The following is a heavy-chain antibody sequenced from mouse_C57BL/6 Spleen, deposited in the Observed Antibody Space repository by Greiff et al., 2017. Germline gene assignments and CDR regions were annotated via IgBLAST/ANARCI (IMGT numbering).Heavy chain of an antibody. D-gene: IGHD1-1*01. J-gene: IGHJ2*01. V-gene: IGHV14-2*01. CDR3: ASTVVAYYFDY. Sequence: EVQLQESGAELVKPGASVKLSCTASGFNIQDYNLHWVKQRTEQGLEWIGRIAPEDGETKYAPKFTGKATITADTSSNTAYLQLSSLTSEDTAVYYCASTVVAYYFDYWGQGTTLTVSS. CDR1: GFNIQDYN. CDR2: IAPEDGET.